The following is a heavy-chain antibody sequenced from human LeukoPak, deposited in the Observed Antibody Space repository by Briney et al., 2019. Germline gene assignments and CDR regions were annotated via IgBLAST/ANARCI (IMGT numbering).Heavy chain of an antibody. J-gene: IGHJ5*02. D-gene: IGHD4-17*01. V-gene: IGHV1-3*01. Sequence: ASVKVSCKASGYNFTSYDIHWVRQAPGQRLEWMGWINAGNGKTEYSQRFQGRVTIIRDTSASTAYMELSSLRSEDTAVYYCARVPTVTNWFDPWGQGTLVTVSS. CDR1: GYNFTSYD. CDR2: INAGNGKT. CDR3: ARVPTVTNWFDP.